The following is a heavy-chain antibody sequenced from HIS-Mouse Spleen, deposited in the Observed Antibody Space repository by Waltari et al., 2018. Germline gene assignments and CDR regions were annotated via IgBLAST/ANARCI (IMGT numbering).Heavy chain of an antibody. J-gene: IGHJ4*02. CDR2: NNHSGST. CDR1: GGSFSGYY. D-gene: IGHD1-26*01. V-gene: IGHV4-34*01. CDR3: ARMGPASGSYGDY. Sequence: QVQLQQWGAGLLKPSETLSLTCAVYGGSFSGYYWSWIRQPPGKGLEWIGENNHSGSTNYNPPLKSRVTISVDTSKNQFSLKLSSVTAADTAVYYCARMGPASGSYGDYWGQGTLVTVSS.